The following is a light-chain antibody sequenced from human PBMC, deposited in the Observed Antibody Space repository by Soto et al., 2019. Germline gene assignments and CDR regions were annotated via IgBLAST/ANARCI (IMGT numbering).Light chain of an antibody. CDR2: DNR. CDR1: NIGSKS. Sequence: SYELTQPPSVSVAPGQTASIACGGTNIGSKSVHWYQQKPGQAPVLVVYDNRDRPSGIPERLSGSNSGNTATLTISRVEAGDEADYFCQVWDGSSDHPGVFGGGTKLTVL. J-gene: IGLJ2*01. V-gene: IGLV3-21*02. CDR3: QVWDGSSDHPGV.